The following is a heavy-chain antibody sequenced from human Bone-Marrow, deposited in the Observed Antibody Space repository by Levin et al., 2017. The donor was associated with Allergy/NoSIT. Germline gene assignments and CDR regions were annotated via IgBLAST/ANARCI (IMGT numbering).Heavy chain of an antibody. CDR2: VSTYNGNT. V-gene: IGHV1-18*04. J-gene: IGHJ2*01. Sequence: ASVKVSCKASGYTFPNHGITWMRQAPGQGLEWMGWVSTYNGNTNYAQNVQGRVTLTIDRSTSTAYMELKRLRPDDTAVYYCAREPGDDWYFALWGRGTLVTVSS. CDR1: GYTFPNHG. D-gene: IGHD7-27*01. CDR3: AREPGDDWYFAL.